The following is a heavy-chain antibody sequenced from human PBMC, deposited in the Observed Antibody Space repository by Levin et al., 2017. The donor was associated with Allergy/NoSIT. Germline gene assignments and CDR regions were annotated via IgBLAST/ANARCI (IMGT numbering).Heavy chain of an antibody. Sequence: ASVKVSCKASGYTFTGYYMHWVRQAPGQGLEWMGWINPNSGGTNYAQKFQGRVTMTRDTSISTAYMELSRLRSDDTAVYYCARGSLSSGYYYLRAFDIWGQGTMVTVSS. CDR2: INPNSGGT. CDR1: GYTFTGYY. D-gene: IGHD3-22*01. J-gene: IGHJ3*02. CDR3: ARGSLSSGYYYLRAFDI. V-gene: IGHV1-2*02.